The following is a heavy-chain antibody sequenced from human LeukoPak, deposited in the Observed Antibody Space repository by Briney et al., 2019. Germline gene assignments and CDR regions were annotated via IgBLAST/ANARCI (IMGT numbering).Heavy chain of an antibody. V-gene: IGHV1-2*02. CDR1: GYTFTGYY. CDR2: INPNSGGT. CDR3: ARTRDGYNSYSFDH. J-gene: IGHJ4*02. Sequence: ASVKVSCKASGYTFTGYYMHWVRQAPGQGLEWMGWINPNSGGTNYAQKFQGRVTMTRDTSISTAYMELSRLRSDDTAVYYCARTRDGYNSYSFDHWGQGTLVTVSS. D-gene: IGHD5-24*01.